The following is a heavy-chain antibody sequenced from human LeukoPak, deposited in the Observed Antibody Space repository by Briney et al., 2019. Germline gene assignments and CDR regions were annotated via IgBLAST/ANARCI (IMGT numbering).Heavy chain of an antibody. D-gene: IGHD3-22*01. CDR2: ITPNADRT. V-gene: IGHV3-23*01. J-gene: IGHJ1*01. Sequence: AGGSLRLSCAASGFTFGSYGMSWVRQAPGKGLEWVSFITPNADRTSYAGSVEGLFTISRDNPRNTLYMQMNSLRDEDTALYYCAIMHGYYDGSGYWVQWGQGTLVTVSS. CDR3: AIMHGYYDGSGYWVQ. CDR1: GFTFGSYG.